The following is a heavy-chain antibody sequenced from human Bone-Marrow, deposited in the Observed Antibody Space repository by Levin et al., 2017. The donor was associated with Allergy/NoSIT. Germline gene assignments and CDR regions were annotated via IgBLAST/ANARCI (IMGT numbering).Heavy chain of an antibody. CDR2: IYPGDSDT. Sequence: KVSCRGSRYIFTSFWIAWVRQMPGKGLEWMGIIYPGDSDTRYSPSFQGQVTISADKSNSTAYLQWNSLKASDTAMYYCAKVARTYGSAKNGPGYYYYGIDVWGQGTTVTVSS. D-gene: IGHD3-10*01. CDR3: AKVARTYGSAKNGPGYYYYGIDV. J-gene: IGHJ6*02. CDR1: RYIFTSFW. V-gene: IGHV5-51*01.